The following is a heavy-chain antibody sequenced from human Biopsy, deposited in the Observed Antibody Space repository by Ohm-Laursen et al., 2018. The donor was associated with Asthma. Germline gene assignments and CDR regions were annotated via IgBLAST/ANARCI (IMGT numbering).Heavy chain of an antibody. V-gene: IGHV3-20*04. D-gene: IGHD3-3*01. Sequence: SLRLSCSASGFTFDDYAMSWVRQAPGKGLEWVSGINWNGGSTGYACSGQGRFTISRDNSKNTLYLQMNSLRAEDTAVYYCAKWDTYYDFWSGYYTRYNYYYYGMDVWGQGTTVTVSS. CDR2: INWNGGST. CDR1: GFTFDDYA. CDR3: AKWDTYYDFWSGYYTRYNYYYYGMDV. J-gene: IGHJ6*02.